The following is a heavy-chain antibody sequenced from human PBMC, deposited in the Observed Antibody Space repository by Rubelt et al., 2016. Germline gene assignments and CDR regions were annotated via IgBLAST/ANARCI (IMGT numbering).Heavy chain of an antibody. V-gene: IGHV3-48*02. CDR2: ISSDSSTV. CDR3: ARARSASHADGFDI. J-gene: IGHJ3*02. CDR1: GFTFSSYS. Sequence: GSLRLSCAASGFTFSSYSMNWVRQAPGKGLEWVSYISSDSSTVYYADSVKGRFTISRDNAKNSLSLQMDSLRDEDTAVYFCARARSASHADGFDIWGQGTMVTVSS.